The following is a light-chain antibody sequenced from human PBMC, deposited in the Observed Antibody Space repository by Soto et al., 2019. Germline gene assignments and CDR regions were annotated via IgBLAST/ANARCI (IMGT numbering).Light chain of an antibody. J-gene: IGKJ2*01. CDR2: GAS. Sequence: EIVLTQSPGTLSLSPGERATLSCRASQRLSSNYLAWYQQKPGQAPRLLIYGASSRATGIPDRFSGSGSGTDSTLTISRLEPEDFAIYYCQQYGNSPYTFGQGTKLEIK. V-gene: IGKV3-20*01. CDR3: QQYGNSPYT. CDR1: QRLSSNY.